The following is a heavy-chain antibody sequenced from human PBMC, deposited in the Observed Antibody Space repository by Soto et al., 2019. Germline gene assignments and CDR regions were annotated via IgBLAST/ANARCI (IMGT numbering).Heavy chain of an antibody. J-gene: IGHJ4*02. CDR1: GFTFKSYA. CDR3: ARGGSTRRYFFDF. V-gene: IGHV3-23*01. Sequence: GGSLRLSCAASGFTFKSYAMNWVGQAPGKGLEWVASTPGSGGSSHYADSVKGRFTISRDNSKNTLYLDLNSLKAEDTAMYDFARGGSTRRYFFDFWGQRSLVTVSS. D-gene: IGHD1-20*01. CDR2: TPGSGGSS.